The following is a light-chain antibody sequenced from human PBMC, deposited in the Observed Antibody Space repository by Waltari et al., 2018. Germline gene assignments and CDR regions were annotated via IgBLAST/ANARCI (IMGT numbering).Light chain of an antibody. CDR3: QQYNSFPWT. J-gene: IGKJ1*01. CDR1: QSVSHW. CDR2: KAS. Sequence: DVQMTQSPSPLSASVGDRVTITCRASQSVSHWLAWYQQKPVKAPKVLIYKASFLEPGVPSRFSGSGSGTEFTLTISSLHPDDFATYYCQQYNSFPWTFGQGTKVDIK. V-gene: IGKV1-5*03.